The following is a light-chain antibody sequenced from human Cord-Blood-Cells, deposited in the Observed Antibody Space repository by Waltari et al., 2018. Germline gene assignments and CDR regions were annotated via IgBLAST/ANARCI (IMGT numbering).Light chain of an antibody. J-gene: IGKJ4*01. CDR3: QQYNSYST. Sequence: DIQITQTLYTPSASVGDRVTITCRASQSIISGLAWYQQKPGKAPKLLIYDASSLESGVPSRFSGSGSGTEFTLTISSLQPDDFATYYCQQYNSYSTFGGGTKVEIK. V-gene: IGKV1-5*01. CDR1: QSIISG. CDR2: DAS.